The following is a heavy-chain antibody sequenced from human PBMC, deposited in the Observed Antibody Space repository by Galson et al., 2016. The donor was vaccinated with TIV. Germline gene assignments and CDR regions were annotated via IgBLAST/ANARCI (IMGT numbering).Heavy chain of an antibody. CDR3: SKARGYGYGSPRDYYYGMDV. CDR2: ISSNSVSR. D-gene: IGHD5-18*01. CDR1: GFTFHDYS. J-gene: IGHJ6*02. Sequence: SLRLSCAASGFTFHDYSMHWVRQAPGKGLEWVSGISSNSVSRGYADSVKGRFTVSRDNAKNSLYLQMNSLRGEDTALYYCSKARGYGYGSPRDYYYGMDVWGQGTTVIVSS. V-gene: IGHV3-9*01.